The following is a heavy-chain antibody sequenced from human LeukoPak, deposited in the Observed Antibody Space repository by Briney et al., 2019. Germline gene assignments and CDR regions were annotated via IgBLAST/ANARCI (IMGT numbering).Heavy chain of an antibody. J-gene: IGHJ4*02. CDR1: GGSISSYY. V-gene: IGHV4-59*08. Sequence: PSETLSLTCTVSGGSISSYYWSWIRQPPGKGLEWIGYIYYSGSTNYNPSLKSRVTISVDTSKNQFSLKLSSVTAADTAVYYCARLGKGDGYLPFDYWGQGTLVTVSS. CDR3: ARLGKGDGYLPFDY. D-gene: IGHD5-24*01. CDR2: IYYSGST.